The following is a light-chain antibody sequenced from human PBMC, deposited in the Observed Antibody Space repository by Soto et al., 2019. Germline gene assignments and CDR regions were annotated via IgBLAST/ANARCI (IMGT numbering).Light chain of an antibody. J-gene: IGLJ1*01. V-gene: IGLV2-14*01. Sequence: SVLTQPPSASGSPGQSIAISCTGTRSDVGAYNYVSWYQQHPGKAPKLMISEVTNRPSGVSDRFSGSKSGNTASLTISGLQAEDEADYYCSSFTSRFTFVFGTGTKVTVL. CDR1: RSDVGAYNY. CDR2: EVT. CDR3: SSFTSRFTFV.